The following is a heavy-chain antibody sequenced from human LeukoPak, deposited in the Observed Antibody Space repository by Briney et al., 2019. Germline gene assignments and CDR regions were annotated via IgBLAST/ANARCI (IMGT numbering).Heavy chain of an antibody. J-gene: IGHJ4*02. V-gene: IGHV3-48*02. CDR2: ISSSSSTI. Sequence: GGSLRLSCAASGFTFSSYSMNWVRQAPGKGLEWVSYISSSSSTIYYADSVKGRFTISRDNAKNPLYLQMNSLRDEDTAVYYCASFSMVRGVSIDYWGQGTLVTVSS. D-gene: IGHD3-10*01. CDR3: ASFSMVRGVSIDY. CDR1: GFTFSSYS.